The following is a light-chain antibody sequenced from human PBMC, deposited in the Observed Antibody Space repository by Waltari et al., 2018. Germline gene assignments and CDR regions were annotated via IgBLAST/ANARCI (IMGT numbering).Light chain of an antibody. Sequence: QSALPQPASVSGSPGQSITISCPGTSSDVGAYNYGSRYQQHPGKAPQLMIYDVSNRPSGVSNRFSGSKSGNTASLTISGLQAEDEADYYCSSYTSSSTLDVVFGGGTKLTVL. J-gene: IGLJ2*01. CDR3: SSYTSSSTLDVV. V-gene: IGLV2-14*01. CDR2: DVS. CDR1: SSDVGAYNY.